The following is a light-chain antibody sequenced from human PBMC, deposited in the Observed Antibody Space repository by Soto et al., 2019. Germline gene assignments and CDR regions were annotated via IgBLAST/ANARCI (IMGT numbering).Light chain of an antibody. Sequence: DVVMTQSPLSLPVTLGQPASISCRSSQSLVHSDGNTYLNWYQQRPGQSPRRLIYMVSNRDSGVQDILIGSEPGSDFTLKISRVEAEDVGVYYCMKGKQWAYTFGQGIKLEIK. CDR1: QSLVHSDGNTY. V-gene: IGKV2-30*02. J-gene: IGKJ2*01. CDR2: MVS. CDR3: MKGKQWAYT.